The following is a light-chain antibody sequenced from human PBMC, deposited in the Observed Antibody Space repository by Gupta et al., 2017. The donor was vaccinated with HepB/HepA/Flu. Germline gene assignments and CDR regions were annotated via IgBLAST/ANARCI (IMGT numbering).Light chain of an antibody. J-gene: IGKJ3*01. Sequence: DIQLTQSPSSLSASVGDRVTLTCLASQTIYGYLNWYQVKPGKAPKLLVYAASSLQSGVPSRFSGSGFGTNFTLTVSSRHPEDFASYYCQQTDSFPPFTFGPGTEVDI. CDR1: QTIYGY. CDR2: AAS. V-gene: IGKV1-39*01. CDR3: QQTDSFPPFT.